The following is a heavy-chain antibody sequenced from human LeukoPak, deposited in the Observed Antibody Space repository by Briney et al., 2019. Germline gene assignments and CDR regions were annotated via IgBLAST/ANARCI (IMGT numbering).Heavy chain of an antibody. CDR3: ARDLHCSGGTCYSYSSYRNWFDP. D-gene: IGHD2-15*01. V-gene: IGHV3-30*04. J-gene: IGHJ5*02. CDR1: GFTFSSYA. Sequence: GGSLRLSCAASGFTFSSYAMHWVRQAPGKGLEWVAVISYDGSNKYYADSVKGRFTISRDNSKNTLYLQVDSLRVEDTAVYYCARDLHCSGGTCYSYSSYRNWFDPWGQGTLVTVSS. CDR2: ISYDGSNK.